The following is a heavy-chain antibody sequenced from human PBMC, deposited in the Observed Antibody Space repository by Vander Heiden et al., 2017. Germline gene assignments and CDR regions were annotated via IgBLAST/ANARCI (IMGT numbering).Heavy chain of an antibody. Sequence: QVQLVESGGGLVKPGGSLRPSCAASGFTFRAYYMTWSRQAPGKGLEWVSYISGSGSTIFYADSVKGRFTISRDNAKNSLYLQMNSLRAEDTAVYYCARELDGGKARFYNWFDPWGQGTLVTVSS. CDR2: ISGSGSTI. D-gene: IGHD2-15*01. CDR3: ARELDGGKARFYNWFDP. J-gene: IGHJ5*02. CDR1: GFTFRAYY. V-gene: IGHV3-11*01.